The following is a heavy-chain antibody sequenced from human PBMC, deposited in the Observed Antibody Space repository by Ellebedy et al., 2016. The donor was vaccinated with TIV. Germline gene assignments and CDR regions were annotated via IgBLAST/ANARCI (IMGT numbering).Heavy chain of an antibody. CDR1: GGSISSDY. CDR2: IYYSGRT. CDR3: TSWGDYGGNRHLDY. Sequence: GSLRLSXTVSGGSISSDYWNWIRQPPGKGLEWIGFIYYSGRTNYNPSLKSRVTISVDTSKNQFSLKLNSVTAADTAVYYCTSWGDYGGNRHLDYWGQGTPVTVAS. D-gene: IGHD4-23*01. J-gene: IGHJ4*02. V-gene: IGHV4-59*01.